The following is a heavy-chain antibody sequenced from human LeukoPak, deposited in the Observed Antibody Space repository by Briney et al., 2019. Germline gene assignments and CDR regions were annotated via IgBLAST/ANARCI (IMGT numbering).Heavy chain of an antibody. V-gene: IGHV3-11*05. Sequence: GGSLRLSCAASGFTFSDYYMSWIRQAPGKGLEWVSYISSSSSSTNYADPVKGRFTISRENAKNSVFLQMDSLRAEDTAVYYCARDRGGAAAYWGQGTLVPVSS. CDR3: ARDRGGAAAY. D-gene: IGHD3-16*01. J-gene: IGHJ4*02. CDR1: GFTFSDYY. CDR2: ISSSSSST.